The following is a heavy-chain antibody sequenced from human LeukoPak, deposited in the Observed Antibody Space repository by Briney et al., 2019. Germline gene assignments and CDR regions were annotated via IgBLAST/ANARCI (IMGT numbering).Heavy chain of an antibody. CDR1: GGTFSRYA. D-gene: IGHD3-22*01. Sequence: SVKVSCKASGGTFSRYAIRWVRQAPGQGLEWMGGIIPIFGTANYAQKFQGRVTITADESTSTAYMELSSLRSEDTAVYYCARDLGDSSGYYHWFDPWGQGTLVTVSS. CDR2: IIPIFGTA. V-gene: IGHV1-69*13. J-gene: IGHJ5*02. CDR3: ARDLGDSSGYYHWFDP.